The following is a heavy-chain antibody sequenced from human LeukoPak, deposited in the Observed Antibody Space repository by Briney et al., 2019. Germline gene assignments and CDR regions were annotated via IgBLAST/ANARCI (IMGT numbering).Heavy chain of an antibody. J-gene: IGHJ4*02. V-gene: IGHV1-8*03. Sequence: ASVKVSCKASGYTFTSYDINWVRQATGQGLEWMGWMNPNSGNTGYAQKLQGRVTITRNTSISTAYMELSSLRSEDTAVYYCARGTKSGLGESSVGYWGQGTLVTVSS. CDR3: ARGTKSGLGESSVGY. CDR1: GYTFTSYD. CDR2: MNPNSGNT. D-gene: IGHD3-16*01.